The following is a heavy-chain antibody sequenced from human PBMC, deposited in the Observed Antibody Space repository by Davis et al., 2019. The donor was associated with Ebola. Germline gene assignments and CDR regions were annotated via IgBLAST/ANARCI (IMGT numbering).Heavy chain of an antibody. Sequence: PGGSLRLSCKGSGYSFTSYWIGWVRQMPGKGLEWMGIIYPGDSDTRYSPSFQGQVTISADKSISTAYLQWSSLKASDIAMYYCARLGRHSSSPLGYWGQGTLVTVSS. CDR2: IYPGDSDT. CDR1: GYSFTSYW. D-gene: IGHD6-6*01. J-gene: IGHJ4*02. CDR3: ARLGRHSSSPLGY. V-gene: IGHV5-51*01.